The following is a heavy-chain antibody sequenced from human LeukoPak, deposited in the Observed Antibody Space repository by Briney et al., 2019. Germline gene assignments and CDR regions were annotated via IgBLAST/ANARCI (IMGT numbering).Heavy chain of an antibody. J-gene: IGHJ5*02. CDR1: GYTFTSYG. D-gene: IGHD3-22*01. CDR3: ARVPTFYDSSGYYWREWFDP. CDR2: ISAYNGNT. V-gene: IGHV1-18*01. Sequence: GASVKVSCKASGYTFTSYGIGWVRQAPGQGLEWMGWISAYNGNTNYAQKLQGRVTMTTDTSTSTAYMELRSLRSDDTAVYYCARVPTFYDSSGYYWREWFDPWGQGTLVTVSS.